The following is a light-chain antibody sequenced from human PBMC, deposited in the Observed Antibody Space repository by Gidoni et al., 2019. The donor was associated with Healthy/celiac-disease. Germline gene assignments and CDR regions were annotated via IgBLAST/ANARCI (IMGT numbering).Light chain of an antibody. Sequence: DIQMNQSPSSLSASVGDRVTITCQASQDISNYLNWYQQKPGKAPKLLIYDASNLETGVPSRFSGRGSGTDFTFTSSSLQPEDIATYYCQQYDNLPLTFGGGTKVEIK. V-gene: IGKV1-33*01. CDR3: QQYDNLPLT. CDR1: QDISNY. CDR2: DAS. J-gene: IGKJ4*01.